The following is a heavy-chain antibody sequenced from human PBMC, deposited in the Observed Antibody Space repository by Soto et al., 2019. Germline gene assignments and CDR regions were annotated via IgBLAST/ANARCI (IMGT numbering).Heavy chain of an antibody. Sequence: SETLSLTCTVSGGSISSGGYYWSWIRQHPGKGLEWIGYIYYSGSTYYNPSLKSRVTISVDTSKNQFSLKLSSVTAADTAVYYCARDGLYSSGYYSPFNRAFDIWGQGTMVTVSS. CDR1: GGSISSGGYY. CDR3: ARDGLYSSGYYSPFNRAFDI. CDR2: IYYSGST. D-gene: IGHD3-22*01. V-gene: IGHV4-31*03. J-gene: IGHJ3*02.